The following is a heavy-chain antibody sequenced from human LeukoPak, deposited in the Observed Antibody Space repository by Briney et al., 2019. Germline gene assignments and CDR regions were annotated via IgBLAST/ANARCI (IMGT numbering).Heavy chain of an antibody. D-gene: IGHD6-13*01. Sequence: PGASVKVSCKASGYTFTGYYIHWVRQAPGQGLEWMGWINPNSGGTNYAQKFQGRVTMTRDTSISTAYMELSRLRSDDTAVYYCARGGYSSSWYLEPPRFDYWGQGTLVTVSS. V-gene: IGHV1-2*02. J-gene: IGHJ4*02. CDR3: ARGGYSSSWYLEPPRFDY. CDR2: INPNSGGT. CDR1: GYTFTGYY.